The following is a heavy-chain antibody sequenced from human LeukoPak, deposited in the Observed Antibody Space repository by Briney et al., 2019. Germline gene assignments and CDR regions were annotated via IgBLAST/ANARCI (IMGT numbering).Heavy chain of an antibody. D-gene: IGHD2-2*01. J-gene: IGHJ5*02. Sequence: ASVKVSCKASGGTFSSYAISWVRQAPGQGLEWMGGIIPIFGTANYAQKFQGRVTITADEPTSTAYMELSSLRSEDTAVYYCARGRYGDIVVVPAAQNWFDPWGQGTLVTVSS. CDR3: ARGRYGDIVVVPAAQNWFDP. CDR1: GGTFSSYA. V-gene: IGHV1-69*13. CDR2: IIPIFGTA.